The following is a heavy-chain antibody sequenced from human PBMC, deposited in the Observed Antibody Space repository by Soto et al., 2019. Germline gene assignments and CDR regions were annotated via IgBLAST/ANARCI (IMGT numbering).Heavy chain of an antibody. Sequence: SETLSLTCTVSGGSISSGDYYWSWIRQPPGKGLEWIGYIYYSGSTYYNPSLKSRVTISVDTSKNQFSLKLSSVTAADTAVYYCARESKNYDFWSGVPSPSYGMDGWGQGTTVTVAS. CDR2: IYYSGST. D-gene: IGHD3-3*01. V-gene: IGHV4-30-4*01. J-gene: IGHJ6*02. CDR1: GGSISSGDYY. CDR3: ARESKNYDFWSGVPSPSYGMDG.